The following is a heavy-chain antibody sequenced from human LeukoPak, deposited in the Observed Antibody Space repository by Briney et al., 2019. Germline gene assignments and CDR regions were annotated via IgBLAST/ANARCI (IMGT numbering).Heavy chain of an antibody. CDR3: AMYGSGRIY. Sequence: PGGSLRLSCAASGFTFSSYGMHWVRQATGKGLEWVSVIGTAGDTYYPGSVKGRFTISRENAKKSLYLQMNSPRAGDTAVYYCAMYGSGRIYWGQGTLVTVSS. J-gene: IGHJ4*02. D-gene: IGHD3-10*01. CDR2: IGTAGDT. CDR1: GFTFSSYG. V-gene: IGHV3-13*01.